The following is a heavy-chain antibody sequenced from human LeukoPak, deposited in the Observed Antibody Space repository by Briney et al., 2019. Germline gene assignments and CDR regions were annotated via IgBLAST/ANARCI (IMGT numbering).Heavy chain of an antibody. Sequence: GGSLRLSCAASGFTFKSFSMTWVRQAPGKGVEWVASISSTSAHKYHADSVKGRFTISRDNDKNSLYLQMNSLRTEDTALYYCATRVTADSYDASDIWGQGTMVTVSS. CDR2: ISSTSAHK. CDR3: ATRVTADSYDASDI. V-gene: IGHV3-21*06. D-gene: IGHD6-13*01. J-gene: IGHJ3*02. CDR1: GFTFKSFS.